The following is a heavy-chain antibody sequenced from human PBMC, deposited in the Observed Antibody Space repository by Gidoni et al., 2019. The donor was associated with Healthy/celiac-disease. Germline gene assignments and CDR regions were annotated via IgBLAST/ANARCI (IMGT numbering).Heavy chain of an antibody. J-gene: IGHJ4*02. Sequence: QVQLVESGGGVVQPGRSLRLSCAASGFTFSSYGMHWVRQAPGKGLEWVAVISYDGSNKYYADSVKGRFTISRDNSKNTLYLQMNSLRAEDTAVYYCAKEISRGSYGGDLNYWGQGTLVTVSS. CDR3: AKEISRGSYGGDLNY. V-gene: IGHV3-30*18. CDR1: GFTFSSYG. CDR2: ISYDGSNK. D-gene: IGHD1-26*01.